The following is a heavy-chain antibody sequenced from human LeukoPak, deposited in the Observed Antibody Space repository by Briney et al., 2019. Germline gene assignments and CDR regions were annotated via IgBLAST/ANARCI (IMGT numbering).Heavy chain of an antibody. D-gene: IGHD2-21*02. V-gene: IGHV1-8*01. CDR2: MNPNSGNT. CDR3: ARGGIVVVTARPYYSAY. J-gene: IGHJ4*02. Sequence: ASVKVSCKASGYTFTRYDINWVRQATGQGREWMGWMNPNSGNTGYAQKFQGRVTMTSNTSITPAYMELSSLRSEGPAVYYCARGGIVVVTARPYYSAYWGQGTLVTVSS. CDR1: GYTFTRYD.